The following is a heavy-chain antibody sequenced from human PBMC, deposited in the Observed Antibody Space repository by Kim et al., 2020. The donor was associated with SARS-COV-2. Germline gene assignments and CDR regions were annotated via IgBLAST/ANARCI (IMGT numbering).Heavy chain of an antibody. V-gene: IGHV5-10-1*01. Sequence: GESLKISCQASGYSFSNSWIFWVRQMPGEGLEWMGRIDPSDDWTEYSLSFQGHVTISVDKSTKTASLHWTSLKASDSGMYYCVIGGEHTSYSSSWHFD. D-gene: IGHD6-13*01. J-gene: IGHJ4*01. CDR1: GYSFSNSW. CDR2: IDPSDDWT. CDR3: VIGGEHTSYSSSWHFD.